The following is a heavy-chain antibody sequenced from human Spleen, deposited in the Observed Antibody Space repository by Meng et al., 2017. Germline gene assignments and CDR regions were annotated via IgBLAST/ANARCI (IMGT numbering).Heavy chain of an antibody. CDR1: GFIFNTYG. J-gene: IGHJ4*02. CDR2: VDADGGAT. Sequence: EVQLLESGGGLVQHGGSLRLSCVASGFIFNTYGMHWVRQAPGKGLEWVSTVDADGGATYYADSMKGRFTISRDNSKNTLYLQMNSLRVEDTAIYYCVPRTTFYDYWGQGTLVTVSS. D-gene: IGHD2/OR15-2a*01. CDR3: VPRTTFYDY. V-gene: IGHV3-23*01.